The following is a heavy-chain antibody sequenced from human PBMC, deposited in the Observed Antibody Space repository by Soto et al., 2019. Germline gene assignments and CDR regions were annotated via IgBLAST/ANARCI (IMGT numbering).Heavy chain of an antibody. J-gene: IGHJ5*02. CDR2: INPNSGGT. V-gene: IGHV1-2*02. CDR3: ARSAYYYDSSGYP. CDR1: GYTFTGYY. D-gene: IGHD3-22*01. Sequence: ASLKVSCRASGYTFTGYYMHWVRQAPGQGLEWMGWINPNSGGTNYAQKFQGRVTMTRDTSISTAYMELSRLRSDDTAVYYCARSAYYYDSSGYPWGQGTLVTVSS.